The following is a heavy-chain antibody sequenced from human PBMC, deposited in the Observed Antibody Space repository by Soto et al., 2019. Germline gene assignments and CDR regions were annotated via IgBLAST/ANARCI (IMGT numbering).Heavy chain of an antibody. D-gene: IGHD6-19*01. V-gene: IGHV4-39*01. Sequence: QLQLQESGPGLVKSSETLSLTCTASGGSSSTTGYYWGWIRQPPGKGLVWIGSVSYSGSTYYHPSLQSRLTIYLDTSKNQLSLKLSSVTAADTAVYHCANIAVAGTVGYWGQGTLVTVSS. CDR3: ANIAVAGTVGY. CDR2: VSYSGST. J-gene: IGHJ4*02. CDR1: GGSSSTTGYY.